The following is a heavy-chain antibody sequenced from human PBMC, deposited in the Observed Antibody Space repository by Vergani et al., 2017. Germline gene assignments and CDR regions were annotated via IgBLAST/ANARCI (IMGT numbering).Heavy chain of an antibody. J-gene: IGHJ5*02. CDR2: ISSSGSTI. CDR1: GFTFSSYE. D-gene: IGHD1-26*01. V-gene: IGHV3-48*03. CDR3: AGDSKRWGLRETET. Sequence: EVQLVESGGGLVQPGGSLRLSCAASGFTFSSYEMNWVRQAPGKGLEWVSYISSSGSTIYYADSVKGRFTISRDNAKNSLYLQMNSLRAEDTAVYYCAGDSKRWGLRETETWGQGTLVTVSS.